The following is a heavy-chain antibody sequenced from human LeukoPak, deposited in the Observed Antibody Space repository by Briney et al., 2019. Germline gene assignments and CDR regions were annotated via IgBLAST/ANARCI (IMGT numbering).Heavy chain of an antibody. D-gene: IGHD3-22*01. CDR3: ASFYDRSGRDY. CDR2: IGTGGSPI. Sequence: GGSLRLSCAASGFTFSSYEMNWVRQAAGKGLEWVSYIGTGGSPISYADSVKGRFTVSRDNPKNSLYLQMNSLRAEDTAVYYCASFYDRSGRDYWGQGTLVTVSS. J-gene: IGHJ4*02. V-gene: IGHV3-48*03. CDR1: GFTFSSYE.